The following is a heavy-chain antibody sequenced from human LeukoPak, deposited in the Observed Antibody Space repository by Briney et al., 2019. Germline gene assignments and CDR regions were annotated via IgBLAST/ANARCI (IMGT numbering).Heavy chain of an antibody. CDR2: IIPIFGTA. CDR1: GGTFSSYA. V-gene: IGHV1-69*13. Sequence: SVKVSCKASGGTFSSYAISWVRQAPGQGLEWMGGIIPIFGTANYAQKFQGRVTITADESTSTAYMELSSLRSEDTAVYYCATMGHYCSGGSCYNRNFDYWGQGTLVTASS. D-gene: IGHD2-15*01. J-gene: IGHJ4*02. CDR3: ATMGHYCSGGSCYNRNFDY.